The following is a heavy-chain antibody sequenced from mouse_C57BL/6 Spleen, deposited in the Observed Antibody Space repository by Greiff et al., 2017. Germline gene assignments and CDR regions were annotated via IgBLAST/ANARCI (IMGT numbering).Heavy chain of an antibody. J-gene: IGHJ2*01. CDR1: GYTFTDYE. Sequence: VQLQQSGAELVRPGASVTLSCKASGYTFTDYEMHWVKQTPVHGLEWIGAIDPETGGTAYNQKFKGKAILTADKSSSTAYMELRSLTSEDSAVYYCTTTGVAGQYFDYWGQGTTLTVSS. D-gene: IGHD1-1*01. CDR2: IDPETGGT. V-gene: IGHV1-15*01. CDR3: TTTGVAGQYFDY.